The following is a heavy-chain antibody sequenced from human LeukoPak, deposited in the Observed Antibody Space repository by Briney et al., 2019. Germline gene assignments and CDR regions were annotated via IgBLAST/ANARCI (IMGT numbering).Heavy chain of an antibody. CDR3: ARDNAEEQLWPPTGWFDP. D-gene: IGHD5-18*01. CDR1: GLTFRTYA. CDR2: FSGSGIST. J-gene: IGHJ5*02. V-gene: IGHV3-23*01. Sequence: PGGSLNLSCQPSGLTFRTYAMTWVRKAPGKGLKWVSTFSGSGISTYYADSVKGRFTNSRDNSRNMVSLQMNSLRAEDTAVYYCARDNAEEQLWPPTGWFDPWGQGSLVSVSS.